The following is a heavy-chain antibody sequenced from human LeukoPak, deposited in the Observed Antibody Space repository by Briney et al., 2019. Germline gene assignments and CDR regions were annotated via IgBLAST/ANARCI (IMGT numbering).Heavy chain of an antibody. D-gene: IGHD3-10*01. CDR1: GGSISSSSYY. Sequence: SETLSLTCTVSGGSISSSSYYWGWIRQPPGKGLEWIGSIYYSGSTYYNPSLKSRVTISVDTSKNQFSLKLSSVTAADTAVYYCVGSYYYYYGMDVWGQGTTVTVPS. CDR2: IYYSGST. CDR3: VGSYYYYYGMDV. J-gene: IGHJ6*02. V-gene: IGHV4-39*01.